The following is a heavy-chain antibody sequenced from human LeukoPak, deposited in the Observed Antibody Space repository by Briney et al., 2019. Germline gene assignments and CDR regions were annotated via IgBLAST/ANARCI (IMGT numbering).Heavy chain of an antibody. D-gene: IGHD3-10*01. Sequence: SETLSLTCTVSGGSISSYYWSWIRQPPGKGLEWIGYIYYSGSTNYNPSLKSRVTISVDTSKNQFSLKLSSVTVADTAVYYCARSLYYYGADAFDIWGQGTKVTVSS. J-gene: IGHJ3*02. CDR2: IYYSGST. CDR3: ARSLYYYGADAFDI. V-gene: IGHV4-59*01. CDR1: GGSISSYY.